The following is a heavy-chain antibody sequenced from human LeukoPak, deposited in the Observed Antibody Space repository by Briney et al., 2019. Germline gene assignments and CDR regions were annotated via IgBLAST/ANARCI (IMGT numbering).Heavy chain of an antibody. V-gene: IGHV4-59*01. Sequence: SETLSLTCTVSGGSISSYYWSWIRQPPGKGLEWIGYIYYSGSTNYSPSLKSRVTISVDTSKNQFSLKLSSVTAADTAVYYCARREYTYGSYYMDVWGKGTTVTISS. J-gene: IGHJ6*03. CDR1: GGSISSYY. CDR3: ARREYTYGSYYMDV. CDR2: IYYSGST. D-gene: IGHD5-18*01.